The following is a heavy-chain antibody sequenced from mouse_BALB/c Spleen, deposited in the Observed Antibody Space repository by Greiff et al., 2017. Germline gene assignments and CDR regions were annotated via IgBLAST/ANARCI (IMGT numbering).Heavy chain of an antibody. Sequence: VQLQQSGAELAKPGASVKMSCKASGYTFTSYWMHWVKQRPGQGLEWIGYINPSTGYTEYNQKFKDKATLTADKSSSTAYLQLSSLTSEDTAVYYCNVEVRPDYWGQGTTLTVSS. V-gene: IGHV1-7*01. J-gene: IGHJ2*01. CDR3: NVEVRPDY. CDR2: INPSTGYT. D-gene: IGHD2-14*01. CDR1: GYTFTSYW.